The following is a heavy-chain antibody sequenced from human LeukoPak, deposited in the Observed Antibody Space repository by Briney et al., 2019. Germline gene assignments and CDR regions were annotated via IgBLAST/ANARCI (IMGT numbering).Heavy chain of an antibody. D-gene: IGHD3-3*01. CDR2: IYYSGST. V-gene: IGHV4-30-4*08. Sequence: SETLSLTCTVSGGSISSGDYYWSWIRQPPGKGLEWIGYIYYSGSTYYNPSLKSRVTISVDTSKNQFSLKLSSVTAADTAVYYCARDSLEWYSFGYWGQGTLVTVSS. J-gene: IGHJ4*02. CDR3: ARDSLEWYSFGY. CDR1: GGSISSGDYY.